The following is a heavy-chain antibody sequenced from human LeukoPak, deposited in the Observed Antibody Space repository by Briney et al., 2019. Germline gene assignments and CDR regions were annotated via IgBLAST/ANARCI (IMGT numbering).Heavy chain of an antibody. D-gene: IGHD6-19*01. CDR1: GGSISSYY. CDR3: ARGWPKYFQH. J-gene: IGHJ1*01. V-gene: IGHV4-59*12. CDR2: IYYSGST. Sequence: KTSETLSLTCTVSGGSISSYYWSWIRQPPGKGLEWIGYIYYSGSTNYNPSLKSRVTISVDTSKNQFSLKLSSVTAADTAVYYCARGWPKYFQHWGQGTLVTVSS.